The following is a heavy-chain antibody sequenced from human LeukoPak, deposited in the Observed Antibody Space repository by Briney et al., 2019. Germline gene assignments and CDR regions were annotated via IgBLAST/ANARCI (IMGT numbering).Heavy chain of an antibody. CDR1: GGSISSGGYY. V-gene: IGHV4-31*03. Sequence: LQTLSLTCTVSGGSISSGGYYWSWIRQHPGKGQEWIGYIYYSGSTYYNPSLKSRVTISVDTSKNQFSLKLSSVTAADTAVYYCARDSGYYDSSGYKAGGYYYYMDVWGKGTTLTVSS. D-gene: IGHD3-22*01. J-gene: IGHJ6*03. CDR3: ARDSGYYDSSGYKAGGYYYYMDV. CDR2: IYYSGST.